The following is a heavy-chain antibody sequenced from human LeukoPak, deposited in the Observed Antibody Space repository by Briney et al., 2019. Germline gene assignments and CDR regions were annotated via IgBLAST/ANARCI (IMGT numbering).Heavy chain of an antibody. J-gene: IGHJ4*02. Sequence: AASVKVSCKAPGYTFTSYGISWVRQAPGQGLEWMGWISAYNGNTDYAQKLQGRVTMTTDTSTSTAYMELRSLRSDDTAVYYCAAFAMGGHDYWGQGTLVTVSS. V-gene: IGHV1-18*01. CDR1: GYTFTSYG. CDR3: AAFAMGGHDY. D-gene: IGHD5-18*01. CDR2: ISAYNGNT.